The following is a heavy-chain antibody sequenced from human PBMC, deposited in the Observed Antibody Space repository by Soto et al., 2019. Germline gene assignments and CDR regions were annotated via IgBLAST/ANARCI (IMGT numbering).Heavy chain of an antibody. CDR2: IYHSGST. D-gene: IGHD2-15*01. Sequence: SETLSLTCAVSGYSISSGYYWGWIRQPPGKGLEWIGSIYHSGSTYYNPSLKSRVTISVDTSKNQFSLKLSSVTAADTAVYYCASGELHGSGDAFDIWSQGTMVTVSS. V-gene: IGHV4-38-2*01. CDR3: ASGELHGSGDAFDI. CDR1: GYSISSGYY. J-gene: IGHJ3*02.